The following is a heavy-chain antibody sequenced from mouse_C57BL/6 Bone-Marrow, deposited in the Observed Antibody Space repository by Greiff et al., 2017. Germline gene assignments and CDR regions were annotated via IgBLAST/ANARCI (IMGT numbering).Heavy chain of an antibody. V-gene: IGHV5-4*03. CDR3: ARGRRQRRLRRAMDY. CDR1: GFTFSRYA. CDR2: LSDGGRYT. J-gene: IGHJ4*01. D-gene: IGHD3-2*02. Sequence: VNVVDPGGGLVKPGGSLKLSCAASGFTFSRYAMSWVRQTPEKRLEWVATLSDGGRYTSYPDNVKGPFTISRDNAKSNRYLQMSRLMSEDTAMDYCARGRRQRRLRRAMDYWGQGTAVTVSS.